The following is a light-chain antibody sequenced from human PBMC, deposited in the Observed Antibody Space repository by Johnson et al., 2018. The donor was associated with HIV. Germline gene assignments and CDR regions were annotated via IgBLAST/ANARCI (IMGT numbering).Light chain of an antibody. CDR1: SSNIGNNY. CDR3: GTRDSRLSAYV. CDR2: DNN. J-gene: IGLJ1*01. V-gene: IGLV1-51*01. Sequence: QSVLTQPPSVSAAPGQKVTISCSGSSSNIGNNYVSWYQQLPGTAPKLLIYDNNKRPSEIPDRFSGSKSGTSATLGITGLQTGDEADYYCGTRDSRLSAYVFGTGTKVTVL.